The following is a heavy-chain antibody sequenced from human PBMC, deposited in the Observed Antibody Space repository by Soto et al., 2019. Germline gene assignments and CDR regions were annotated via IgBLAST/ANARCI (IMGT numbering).Heavy chain of an antibody. CDR2: ISAYNGNT. Sequence: QVQLVQSGAEVKEPGASVKVSCKASGYIFTSYGLNWVRQAPGQGLEWMGWISAYNGNTNYAQKLQGRVTMTTDTSTSTGYMELRSLRSDDTAVYYCAAGSNAVTGKGDYWGQGTLLTVS. CDR1: GYIFTSYG. D-gene: IGHD6-19*01. V-gene: IGHV1-18*01. J-gene: IGHJ4*02. CDR3: AAGSNAVTGKGDY.